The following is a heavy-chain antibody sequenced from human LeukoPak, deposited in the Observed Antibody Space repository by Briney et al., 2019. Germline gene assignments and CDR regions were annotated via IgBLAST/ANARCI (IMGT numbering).Heavy chain of an antibody. J-gene: IGHJ4*02. CDR3: TRGSITVDH. CDR1: GGSISSGSSY. Sequence: SQTLSLTCTVSGGSISSGSSYWSWIRRPGGKGLEWIGRMYTSGSTNYNPSLKSRVTISVDTSKNQFSLKMTSVTAADTAVYYCTRGSITVDHWGQGTLVTVSS. D-gene: IGHD6-19*01. V-gene: IGHV4-61*02. CDR2: MYTSGST.